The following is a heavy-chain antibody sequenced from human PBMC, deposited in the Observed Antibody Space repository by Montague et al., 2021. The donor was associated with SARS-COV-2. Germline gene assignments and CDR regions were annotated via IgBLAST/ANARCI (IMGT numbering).Heavy chain of an antibody. J-gene: IGHJ5*02. CDR3: ARQEYYYDSSGYGGMDWFGP. CDR2: IYYSGST. V-gene: IGHV4-39*01. Sequence: SETLSLTCTVSGGSISSSSYYWGWIRQPPGKGLVWIGGIYYSGSTYYNPSLKSRVTISVDTSKNQFSLKLSSVTAADTAVYYCARQEYYYDSSGYGGMDWFGPGGQGTLVTVSS. CDR1: GGSISSSSYY. D-gene: IGHD3-22*01.